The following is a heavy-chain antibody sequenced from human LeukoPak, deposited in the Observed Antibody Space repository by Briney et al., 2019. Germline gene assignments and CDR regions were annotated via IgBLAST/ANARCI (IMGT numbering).Heavy chain of an antibody. CDR3: ARYPDYGGEFDY. CDR2: INPNSGGT. D-gene: IGHD4-23*01. CDR1: GYTFTGYY. J-gene: IGHJ4*02. V-gene: IGHV1-2*02. Sequence: GASVKVSCKASGYTFTGYYMHWVRQAPGQGLEWMGWINPNSGGTNYAQKFQGRVTMTRDTSTSTAYMELRSLRSDDTAVYYCARYPDYGGEFDYWGQGTLVTVSS.